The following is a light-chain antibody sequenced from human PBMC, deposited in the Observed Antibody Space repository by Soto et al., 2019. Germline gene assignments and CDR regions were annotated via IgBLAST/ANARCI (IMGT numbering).Light chain of an antibody. CDR1: QSVSRRY. V-gene: IGKV3-11*01. CDR3: QQRSNWPPWT. Sequence: EIVLTQSHGTMSLSPGESSTLSCRASQSVSRRYLAWFQQKPGQAPRLLIYDASNRATGIPARFSGSGSGTDFTLTISSLEPEDFAVCYCQQRSNWPPWTFGQGTKVDIK. J-gene: IGKJ1*01. CDR2: DAS.